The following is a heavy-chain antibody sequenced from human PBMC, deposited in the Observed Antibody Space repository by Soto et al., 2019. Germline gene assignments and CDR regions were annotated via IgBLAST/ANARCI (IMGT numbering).Heavy chain of an antibody. V-gene: IGHV3-30*19. D-gene: IGHD3-16*01. CDR3: ARWGTTGGFDL. CDR1: GFMFKSYV. CDR2: TSYNGNDK. Sequence: QLQLVESGGGEVQPGTSLRLSCTASGFMFKSYVMHWVRQAPGKGLEWVALTSYNGNDKYYGDSVKGRFTVSRDNSMNTLPLQMDSLRPEDTALYYCARWGTTGGFDLWGQGTLVSVSS. J-gene: IGHJ4*02.